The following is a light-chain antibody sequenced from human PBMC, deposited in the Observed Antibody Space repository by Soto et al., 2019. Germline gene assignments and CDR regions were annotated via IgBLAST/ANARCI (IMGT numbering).Light chain of an antibody. CDR3: SSYTTSSLYV. Sequence: QSALTQPASVSGSPGRSITISCSGTNSDVGGYNYVSWYQQHPGKAPKLMIYDVSYRPSGISNRFSGSKSDNTASLTISGLQAEDEADYYCSSYTTSSLYVFGTGTKVTVL. CDR2: DVS. V-gene: IGLV2-14*01. CDR1: NSDVGGYNY. J-gene: IGLJ1*01.